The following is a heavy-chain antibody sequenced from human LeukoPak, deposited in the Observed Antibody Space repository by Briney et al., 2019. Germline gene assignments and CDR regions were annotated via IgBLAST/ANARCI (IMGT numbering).Heavy chain of an antibody. CDR2: ISSSSSYI. Sequence: AGGSLRLSCAASGFTFSSYSMNWVRQAPGKGLEWVSSISSSSSYIYYADSVKGRFTISRDNSKNTLYLQMNSLRAEDTAVYYCAKGGVSAAIDGDYYYYYMDVWGKGTTVTVSS. J-gene: IGHJ6*03. CDR1: GFTFSSYS. D-gene: IGHD2-2*02. CDR3: AKGGVSAAIDGDYYYYYMDV. V-gene: IGHV3-21*01.